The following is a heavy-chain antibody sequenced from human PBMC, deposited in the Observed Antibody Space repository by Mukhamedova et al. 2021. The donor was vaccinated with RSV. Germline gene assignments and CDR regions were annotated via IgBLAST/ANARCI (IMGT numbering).Heavy chain of an antibody. D-gene: IGHD3-3*02. CDR3: AIETDQGIFLDY. V-gene: IGHV4-4*07. J-gene: IGHJ4*02. CDR2: IFYTGNT. Sequence: WSWIRQPAGKGLEWIGRIFYTGNTNYNPSLKSRVIMSVDTSKNHFSLKLSSVTAADTAIYYCAIETDQGIFLDYWGQGTPVTVS.